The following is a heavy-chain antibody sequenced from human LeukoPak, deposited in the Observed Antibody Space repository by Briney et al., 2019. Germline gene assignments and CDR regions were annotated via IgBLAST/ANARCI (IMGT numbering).Heavy chain of an antibody. CDR2: ISSSSSYI. J-gene: IGHJ5*02. Sequence: GGSLRLSCAASGFTFSSYSMNWVRQAPGKGLEWVSSISSSSSYIYYADSVKGRFTISRDNAKNSLYLQMNSLKTEDTAVYYCTTDSPLYSGRYSEVPWGQGTLVTVSS. CDR1: GFTFSSYS. D-gene: IGHD1-26*01. V-gene: IGHV3-21*03. CDR3: TTDSPLYSGRYSEVP.